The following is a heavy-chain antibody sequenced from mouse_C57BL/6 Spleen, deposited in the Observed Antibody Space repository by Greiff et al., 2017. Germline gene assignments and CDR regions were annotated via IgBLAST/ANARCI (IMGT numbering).Heavy chain of an antibody. CDR1: GFSLTSYA. CDR2: IWTGGGT. J-gene: IGHJ2*01. V-gene: IGHV2-9-1*01. Sequence: VQGVESGPGLVAPSQSLSITCTVSGFSLTSYAISWVRQPPGKGLEWLGVIWTGGGTNYNSARKSRLSISKDNAKSQVFLKMNSLQTDDTARYYCARNERDYYASYYFGYWGQGTTRTVSS. D-gene: IGHD1-1*01. CDR3: ARNERDYYASYYFGY.